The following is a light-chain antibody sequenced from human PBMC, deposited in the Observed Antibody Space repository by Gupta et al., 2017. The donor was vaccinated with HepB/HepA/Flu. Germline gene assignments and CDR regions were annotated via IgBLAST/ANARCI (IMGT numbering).Light chain of an antibody. CDR2: KDS. Sequence: SYELTQPPSVSVSPGQTARDICSGDTLPKQDDYWYQQKPGQAPVLVKYKDSERPSGIPERFSGSSSGTTVTLTISGVQAEDEADYYCQSADSSGTYVVFGGGTKLTVL. CDR3: QSADSSGTYVV. J-gene: IGLJ2*01. CDR1: TLPKQD. V-gene: IGLV3-25*03.